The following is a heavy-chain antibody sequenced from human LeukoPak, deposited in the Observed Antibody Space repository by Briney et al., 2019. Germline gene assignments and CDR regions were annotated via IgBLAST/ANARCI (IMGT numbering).Heavy chain of an antibody. Sequence: GGSLRLSCAVSGFTFSTYWMHWVRQGPGKGLAWVSRITSDGSATGYADSVKGRFTVSRDNAKNTLYLHMDSLRAEDTAVYYCARDAAPGYFDLWGRGALVTVSS. D-gene: IGHD2-15*01. CDR1: GFTFSTYW. CDR2: ITSDGSAT. CDR3: ARDAAPGYFDL. J-gene: IGHJ2*01. V-gene: IGHV3-74*01.